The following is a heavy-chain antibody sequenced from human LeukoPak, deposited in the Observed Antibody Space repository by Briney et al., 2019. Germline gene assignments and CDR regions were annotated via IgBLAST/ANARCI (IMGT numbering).Heavy chain of an antibody. J-gene: IGHJ4*02. CDR1: GFTFSGHA. V-gene: IGHV3-30*02. D-gene: IGHD6-19*01. CDR3: AKDHRTAVPGTDFDY. CDR2: IGNDGRDQ. Sequence: GGSLRLSCAASGFTFSGHAMHWVRQTPGVGLEWVAIIGNDGRDQHYSDSVKGRFTISRDNSKNTLFLQVNSLRAEDTAMYYCAKDHRTAVPGTDFDYWGQGTLVTISS.